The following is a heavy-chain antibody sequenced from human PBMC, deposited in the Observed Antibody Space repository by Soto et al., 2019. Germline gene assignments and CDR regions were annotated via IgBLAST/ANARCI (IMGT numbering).Heavy chain of an antibody. V-gene: IGHV3-30*18. CDR2: ISYDGSNK. J-gene: IGHJ4*02. D-gene: IGHD3-3*01. CDR3: AKDYDFWSGSPDY. CDR1: GFTFSSYG. Sequence: QVQLVESGGGVVQPGRSLRLSCAASGFTFSSYGMHWVRQAPGKGLEWVAVISYDGSNKYYADSVKGRFTISRDNSKKTLYLQMNSLRAEDTAVYYCAKDYDFWSGSPDYWGQGTLVTVSS.